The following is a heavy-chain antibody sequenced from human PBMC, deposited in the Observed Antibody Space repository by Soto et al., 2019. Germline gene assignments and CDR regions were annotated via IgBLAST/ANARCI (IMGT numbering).Heavy chain of an antibody. CDR3: ARMRSIRYFDY. J-gene: IGHJ4*02. CDR2: IYYSGST. D-gene: IGHD2-2*01. V-gene: IGHV4-61*01. Sequence: QVQPQESGPGLVKPSETLSLTCTVSGDSVSSGSYYWGWIRQPPGKGLEWIGYIYYSGSTNYNPSLKSRVTISVDTSKNQFSLKLSSVTAADTAVFYCARMRSIRYFDYWGQGTLVTVSS. CDR1: GDSVSSGSYY.